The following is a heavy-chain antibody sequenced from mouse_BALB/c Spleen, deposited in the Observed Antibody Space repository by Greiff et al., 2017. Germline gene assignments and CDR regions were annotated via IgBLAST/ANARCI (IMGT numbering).Heavy chain of an antibody. V-gene: IGHV2-9*02. CDR1: GFSLTSYG. J-gene: IGHJ3*01. CDR2: IWAGGST. CDR3: AQRGNYYGSTFAY. D-gene: IGHD1-1*01. Sequence: VKVVESGPGLVAPSQSLSITCTVSGFSLTSYGVHWVRQPPGKGLEWLGVIWAGGSTNYNSALMSRLSISKDNSKSQVFLKMNSLQTDDTAMYYCAQRGNYYGSTFAYWGQGTLVTVSA.